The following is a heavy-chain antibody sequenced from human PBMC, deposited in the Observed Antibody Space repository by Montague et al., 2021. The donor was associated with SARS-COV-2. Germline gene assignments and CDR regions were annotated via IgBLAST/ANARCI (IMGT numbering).Heavy chain of an antibody. D-gene: IGHD2-15*01. CDR3: ARRSLGYCSGGSCYSAFDP. Sequence: SETLSLTRTVYGGSISSYYWSWIRQPPGKGLEWIGYIYYSGSTNYNPYLKSRVTISVDTSKNQFSLKLSSVTAADAAVYYCARRSLGYCSGGSCYSAFDPWGQGTLVTVSS. CDR1: GGSISSYY. CDR2: IYYSGST. V-gene: IGHV4-59*01. J-gene: IGHJ5*02.